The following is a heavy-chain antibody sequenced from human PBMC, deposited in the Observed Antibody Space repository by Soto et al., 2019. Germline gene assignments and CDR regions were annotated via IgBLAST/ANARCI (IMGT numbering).Heavy chain of an antibody. D-gene: IGHD6-19*01. J-gene: IGHJ4*02. CDR1: GGSTSSGGYS. CDR2: ISHSGST. V-gene: IGHV4-30-2*01. Sequence: QLQLQESGSGLVKPSQTLSLTCAVSGGSTSSGGYSWSWLRQPPGKGLEWIGYISHSGSTYYNPSLKSRVTRSVDTSKNQFSLRLSSVTAADTAVYYCARGGLLPDYWGQGTLVTVSS. CDR3: ARGGLLPDY.